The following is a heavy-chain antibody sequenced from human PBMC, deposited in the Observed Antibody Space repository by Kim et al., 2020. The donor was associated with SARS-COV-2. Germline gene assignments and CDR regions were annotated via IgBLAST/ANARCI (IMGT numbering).Heavy chain of an antibody. CDR2: ISSSGSTI. J-gene: IGHJ1*01. CDR3: AGGIDDDGNGCYPL. V-gene: IGHV3-11*01. CDR1: GFTFSDYY. Sequence: GGSLRLSCAASGFTFSDYYMSWIRQAPGKGLEWVAYISSSGSTIYYAYSVKGRFTISIANAKKSPSLQMNMIRAENTDVYYCAGGIDDDGNGCYPLWGQG. D-gene: IGHD3-22*01.